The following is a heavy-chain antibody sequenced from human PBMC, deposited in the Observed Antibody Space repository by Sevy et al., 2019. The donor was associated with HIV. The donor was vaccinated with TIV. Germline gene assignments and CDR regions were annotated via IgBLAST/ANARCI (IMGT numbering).Heavy chain of an antibody. J-gene: IGHJ4*02. Sequence: GGSLRLSCAASGFTFSSYWMSWVRQAPGKGLEWVAKIKQDGSEKYYVDSVKGRFTISRDNAKNSLYLQMNSLRAEDTAVYYCASLYYYDSSGYHWGQGTLVTVSS. CDR2: IKQDGSEK. CDR3: ASLYYYDSSGYH. CDR1: GFTFSSYW. D-gene: IGHD3-22*01. V-gene: IGHV3-7*01.